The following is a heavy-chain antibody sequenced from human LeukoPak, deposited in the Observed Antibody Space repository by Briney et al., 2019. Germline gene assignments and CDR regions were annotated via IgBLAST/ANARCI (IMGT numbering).Heavy chain of an antibody. J-gene: IGHJ6*02. CDR2: INHNGNVN. Sequence: GGSLRLSCTASGFTFSNYGFHWARQAPGKGLEWVASINHNGNVNYYVDSVKGRFTISRDNAKNSLYLQMSNLRAEDTAVYFCARGGGLDVWGQGATVTVSS. V-gene: IGHV3-7*03. CDR3: ARGGGLDV. D-gene: IGHD3-16*01. CDR1: GFTFSNYG.